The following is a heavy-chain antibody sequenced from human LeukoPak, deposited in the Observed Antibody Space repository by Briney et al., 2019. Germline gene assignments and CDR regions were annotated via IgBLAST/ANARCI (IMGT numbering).Heavy chain of an antibody. D-gene: IGHD6-13*01. J-gene: IGHJ4*02. CDR3: ARAFHSSSWYDY. CDR2: IIPILGIA. V-gene: IGHV1-69*04. Sequence: WASVKVSCKASGYTFTSYAISWVRPAPGQGLEWMGRIIPILGIANYAQKFQGRVTITADKSTSTAYMELSSLRSEDTAVYYCARAFHSSSWYDYWGQGTLVTVSS. CDR1: GYTFTSYA.